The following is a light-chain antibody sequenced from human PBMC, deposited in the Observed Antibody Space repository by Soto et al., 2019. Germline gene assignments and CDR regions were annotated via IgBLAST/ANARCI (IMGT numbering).Light chain of an antibody. J-gene: IGLJ2*01. CDR2: NTN. Sequence: QSVLTQPPSASGTPGQRVTISCSGSSSNIGSNAGNWYQQLPGTAPKLLIYNTNQRPSGAPDRFSGSKSGTSDSLAISGLQSEEEADYCCTTWDDSPRDVVFGGGTKLTVL. V-gene: IGLV1-44*01. CDR3: TTWDDSPRDVV. CDR1: SSNIGSNA.